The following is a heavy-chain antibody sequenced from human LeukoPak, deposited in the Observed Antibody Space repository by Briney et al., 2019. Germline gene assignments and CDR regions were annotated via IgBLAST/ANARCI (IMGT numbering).Heavy chain of an antibody. V-gene: IGHV1-69*06. D-gene: IGHD2/OR15-2a*01. J-gene: IGHJ6*03. CDR3: ARGFRTHDYYYYYMDV. Sequence: SVKVSCEASGYTFTSYGISWVRQAPGQGLEWMGGIIPIFGTANYAQKFQGRVTITADKSTSTAYMELSSLRSEDTAVYYCARGFRTHDYYYYYMDVWGKGTTVTVSS. CDR1: GYTFTSYG. CDR2: IIPIFGTA.